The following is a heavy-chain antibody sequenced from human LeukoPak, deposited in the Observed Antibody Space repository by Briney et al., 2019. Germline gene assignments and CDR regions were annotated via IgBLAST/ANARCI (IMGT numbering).Heavy chain of an antibody. CDR1: GGTFSSYA. CDR3: ARGVVEDIVATAYFDY. CDR2: IIPIVGTA. V-gene: IGHV1-69*05. Sequence: SVKVSCKASGGTFSSYAISWVRQAPGQGLEWMGGIIPIVGTANYAQKFQGRVTITTDESTSTAYMELSSLRSEDTAVYYCARGVVEDIVATAYFDYWGQGTLVTVSS. D-gene: IGHD5-12*01. J-gene: IGHJ4*02.